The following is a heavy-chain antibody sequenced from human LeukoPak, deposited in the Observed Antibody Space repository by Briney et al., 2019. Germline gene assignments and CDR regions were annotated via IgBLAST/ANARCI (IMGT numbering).Heavy chain of an antibody. CDR1: GFTFSDYE. Sequence: GGSLRLSCAASGFTFSDYEMNWVRQAPGKGLEWVSYISSSGSTIYYADSVKGRFTISRDNSKNSLYLQMNSLRTEDTALYYCAKAFYRRGYSGYDYFDYWGQGTLVTVSS. V-gene: IGHV3-48*03. J-gene: IGHJ4*02. D-gene: IGHD5-12*01. CDR2: ISSSGSTI. CDR3: AKAFYRRGYSGYDYFDY.